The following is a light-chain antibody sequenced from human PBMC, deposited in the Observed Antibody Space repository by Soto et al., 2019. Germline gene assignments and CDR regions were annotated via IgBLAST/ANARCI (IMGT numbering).Light chain of an antibody. J-gene: IGLJ3*02. CDR2: RND. CDR1: SSNIGTNY. CDR3: AAWDDSLSAVL. V-gene: IGLV1-47*01. Sequence: QAVVPQPPSASGAPGQRVTISCSGSSSNIGTNYVYWYQQLPGKAPKVLIYRNDQRPSGVPDRFSGSESGTSASLAISGLRSEDEGEYFCAAWDDSLSAVLFGGGTKLTVL.